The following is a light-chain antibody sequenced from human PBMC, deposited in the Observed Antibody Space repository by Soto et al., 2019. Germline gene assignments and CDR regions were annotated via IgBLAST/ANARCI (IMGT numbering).Light chain of an antibody. CDR3: QQYSNWPPIT. V-gene: IGKV3-15*01. CDR1: QSVGSN. CDR2: GAS. Sequence: EIVLTQSPGTLSLSPWERATLSCRASQSVGSNLAWYQQKRGQAPRLLIYGASTRATGISARFSGSGSGTEFTLTISSLQSEDFAVYYCQQYSNWPPITFGQGTRLEIK. J-gene: IGKJ5*01.